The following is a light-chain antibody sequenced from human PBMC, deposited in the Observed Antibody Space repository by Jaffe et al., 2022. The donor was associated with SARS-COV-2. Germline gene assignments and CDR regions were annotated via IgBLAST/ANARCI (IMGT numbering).Light chain of an antibody. CDR3: QQYYSGGVFT. J-gene: IGKJ3*01. CDR1: QGISSY. CDR2: AAS. Sequence: AIRMTQSPSSFSASTGDRVTITCRASQGISSYLAWYQQKPGKAPKLLIYAASTLQSGVPSRFSGSGSGTDFTLTISCLQSEDFATYYCQQYYSGGVFTFGPGTKVDIK. V-gene: IGKV1-8*01.